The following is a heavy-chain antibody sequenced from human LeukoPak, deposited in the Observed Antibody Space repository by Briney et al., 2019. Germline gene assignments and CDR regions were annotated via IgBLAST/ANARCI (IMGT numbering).Heavy chain of an antibody. J-gene: IGHJ6*02. CDR2: INHSGST. V-gene: IGHV4-34*01. CDR1: GGSFSGYY. Sequence: SETLSLTCVVYGGSFSGYYWSWIRQPPGKGLEWIGEINHSGSTNYNPSLKSRVTISVDTSKNQFSLKLSSVTAADTAVYYCARMVVVVAATTYSGHYGMDVWGQGTTVTVSS. D-gene: IGHD2-15*01. CDR3: ARMVVVVAATTYSGHYGMDV.